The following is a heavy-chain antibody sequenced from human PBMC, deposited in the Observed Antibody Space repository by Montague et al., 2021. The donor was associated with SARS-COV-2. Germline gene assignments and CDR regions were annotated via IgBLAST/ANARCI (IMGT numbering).Heavy chain of an antibody. CDR2: IYDGGAV. CDR3: VRDHPYGGPRGAYDI. Sequence: SETLSLTCTVSGGSITGYYWSWLRRSPGKGLEWIAYIYDGGAVNYNPSLGSRVTISTDTSKNQLSLTVNSVTAAGTAVYYCVRDHPYGGPRGAYDIWGQGTVVTVSS. V-gene: IGHV4-59*01. CDR1: GGSITGYY. D-gene: IGHD4-23*01. J-gene: IGHJ3*02.